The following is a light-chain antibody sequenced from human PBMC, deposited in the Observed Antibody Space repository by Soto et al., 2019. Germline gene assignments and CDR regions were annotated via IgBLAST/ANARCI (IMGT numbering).Light chain of an antibody. V-gene: IGKV3-11*01. J-gene: IGKJ3*01. CDR2: DVS. CDR3: QHRSSWPFT. Sequence: EIVLTQSPATLSLSPGERATLSCRASETVNSYLAWYQQKPGQAPRLLIYDVSKRATGIPARFSGSGAGTDFTLAISSLEPDDFAVYYGQHRSSWPFTFGRGTKVEIK. CDR1: ETVNSY.